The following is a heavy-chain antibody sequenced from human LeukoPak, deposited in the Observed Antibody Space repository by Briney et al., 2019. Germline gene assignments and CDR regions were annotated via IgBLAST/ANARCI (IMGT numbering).Heavy chain of an antibody. CDR1: GYTFTGYY. D-gene: IGHD3-3*01. CDR2: INPNSGGT. Sequence: ASVKVSCKASGYTFTGYYMHWVRQAPGQGLEWMGWINPNSGGTNYAQKLQGRVTMTTDTSTSTAYMELRSLRSDDTAVYYCARLNPNYDIWRDSNWFDPWGQGTLVTVSS. CDR3: ARLNPNYDIWRDSNWFDP. V-gene: IGHV1-2*02. J-gene: IGHJ5*02.